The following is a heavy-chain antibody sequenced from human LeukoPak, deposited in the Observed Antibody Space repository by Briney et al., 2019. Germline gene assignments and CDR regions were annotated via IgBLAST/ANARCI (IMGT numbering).Heavy chain of an antibody. CDR2: VNPNSGGT. D-gene: IGHD1-14*01. CDR3: ARSLYTGSDWVY. Sequence: ASVTVSCKASGYTFIDYNVHWVRQAPGQGLEWMGWVNPNSGGTNYAQKFQGRVTMTRDTSISTAYMELSRLRSDDTAIYYCARSLYTGSDWVYWGQGTLVTVSS. V-gene: IGHV1-2*02. CDR1: GYTFIDYN. J-gene: IGHJ4*02.